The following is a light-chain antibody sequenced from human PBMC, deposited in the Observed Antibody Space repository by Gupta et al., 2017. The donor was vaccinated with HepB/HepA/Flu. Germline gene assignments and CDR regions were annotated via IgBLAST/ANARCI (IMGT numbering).Light chain of an antibody. CDR3: EDWDDSLDGRV. J-gene: IGLJ2*01. CDR2: RRH. CDR1: SSNIGSTY. V-gene: IGLV1-47*01. Sequence: QAVLTQPPSASGTPGPAVTISCSGSSSNIGSTYVYWYQHPPGTAATHLLDRRHQRPSGVPARFLSSTSGTKASPPTIGLRAEDEADDYYEDWDDSLDGRVFGGGTKLTVL.